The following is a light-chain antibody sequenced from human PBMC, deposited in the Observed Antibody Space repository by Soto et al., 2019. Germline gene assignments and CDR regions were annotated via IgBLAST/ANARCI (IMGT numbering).Light chain of an antibody. CDR3: QQRSNWPIT. CDR1: RSVSGY. Sequence: DIVLTQSPVTLSLSPGERATLLCRASRSVSGYLAWYQQKPGQAPRLLIYDASNRATGIPARFSGSGSGTDFTLTISSLEPEDFAVYYCQQRSNWPITFGQGTRLEIK. V-gene: IGKV3-11*01. J-gene: IGKJ5*01. CDR2: DAS.